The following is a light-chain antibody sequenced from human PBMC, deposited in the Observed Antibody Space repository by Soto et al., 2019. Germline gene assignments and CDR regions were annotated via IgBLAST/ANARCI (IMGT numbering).Light chain of an antibody. V-gene: IGLV3-21*02. CDR3: QVWDTSSDHVV. CDR1: HIGSKS. Sequence: SYELTQPPSVSVAPGQTARITCGGSHIGSKSVHWYQQKAGQAPVLVVHDDSDRPSGIPERFSGSNSGNTATLTISRVEAGDEADYYCQVWDTSSDHVVFGGGTQLTVL. CDR2: DDS. J-gene: IGLJ2*01.